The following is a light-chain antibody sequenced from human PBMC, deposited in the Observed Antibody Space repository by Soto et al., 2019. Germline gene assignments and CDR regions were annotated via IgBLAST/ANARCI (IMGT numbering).Light chain of an antibody. V-gene: IGKV1-39*01. CDR3: QKYNSAPQT. J-gene: IGKJ3*01. CDR2: TAA. CDR1: QSISRY. Sequence: DIQMTQSPSSLSASVGDRVTITCRASQSISRYLNWYQQKPGKAPKLLIYTAATLQSGVPSRFSGSGSGTDFTLTISSLQPEDVATYYCQKYNSAPQTFGPGTKVDIK.